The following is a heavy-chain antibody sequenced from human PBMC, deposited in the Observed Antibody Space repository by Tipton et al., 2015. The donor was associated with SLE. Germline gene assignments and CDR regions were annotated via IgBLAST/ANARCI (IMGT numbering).Heavy chain of an antibody. CDR3: ARDQIGDNPLDY. Sequence: SLRLSCAATGFTFSGYWMQWVRQVPGKGLVWVSRITSDGSNTAYADFVKGRFTISRDNAKNSLCLQMNSLRAEDTAVYYCARDQIGDNPLDYWGQGTLVTVSS. V-gene: IGHV3-74*01. CDR1: GFTFSGYW. J-gene: IGHJ4*02. D-gene: IGHD3-10*01. CDR2: ITSDGSNT.